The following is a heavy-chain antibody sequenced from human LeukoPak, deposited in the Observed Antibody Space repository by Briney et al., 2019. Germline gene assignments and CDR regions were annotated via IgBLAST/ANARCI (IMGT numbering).Heavy chain of an antibody. CDR1: GFSVGGYW. V-gene: IGHV3-7*01. Sequence: GGSLRLSCAVSGFSVGGYWMTWVRQAPGKGLEWVANIKQDGSEKNYVHSVKGRFTISRDNAENSLFLQMNSLRVEDTAVYYCAREWQGGIAAAGTRIEGDYWGQGTLVAVSS. J-gene: IGHJ4*02. CDR2: IKQDGSEK. D-gene: IGHD6-13*01. CDR3: AREWQGGIAAAGTRIEGDY.